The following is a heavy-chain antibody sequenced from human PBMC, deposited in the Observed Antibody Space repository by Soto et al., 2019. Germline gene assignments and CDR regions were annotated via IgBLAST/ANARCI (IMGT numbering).Heavy chain of an antibody. D-gene: IGHD6-13*01. CDR1: GFTFSDHY. CDR3: TRVRSSSWGLDDFDM. Sequence: GGSLRLSCAASGFTFSDHYMDWVRQAPGKGLEWVGRIRKKANSYTTEYAASVKGRFTISRDDSKNSLYLQMNSLKTEDTAVYYCTRVRSSSWGLDDFDMWGQGTMVTVSS. CDR2: IRKKANSYTT. J-gene: IGHJ3*02. V-gene: IGHV3-72*01.